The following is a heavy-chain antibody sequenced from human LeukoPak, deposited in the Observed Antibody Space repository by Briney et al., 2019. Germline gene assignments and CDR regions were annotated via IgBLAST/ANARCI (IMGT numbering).Heavy chain of an antibody. D-gene: IGHD3-10*01. CDR1: GFTFNTYS. J-gene: IGHJ6*03. CDR2: IKQDGSEK. Sequence: GGSLRLSCAASGFTFNTYSMNWVRQAPGKGLEWVANIKQDGSEKYYVDSVKGRFTISRDNAKNSLYLQMNSLRAEDTAVYYCVRRGSGTYYNIKYYYYYMDVWGKGTTVTISS. V-gene: IGHV3-7*01. CDR3: VRRGSGTYYNIKYYYYYMDV.